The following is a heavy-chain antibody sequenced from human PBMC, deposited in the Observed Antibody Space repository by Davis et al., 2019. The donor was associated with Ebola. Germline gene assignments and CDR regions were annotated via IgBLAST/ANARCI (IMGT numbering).Heavy chain of an antibody. CDR2: IYPGDSDT. CDR1: GYSFTSYC. D-gene: IGHD1-26*01. J-gene: IGHJ4*02. CDR3: TVSLGGATPSTLGFDY. V-gene: IGHV5-51*01. Sequence: KVSCKASGYSFTSYCIGWVRQMPGKGLEWMGIIYPGDSDTSYSPSFQGQVTISADKSISTAYLQWSSLKASDTAMYYCTVSLGGATPSTLGFDYWGQGTLVTVSS.